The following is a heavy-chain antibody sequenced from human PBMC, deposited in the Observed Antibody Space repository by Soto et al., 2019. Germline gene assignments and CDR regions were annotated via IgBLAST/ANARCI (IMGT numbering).Heavy chain of an antibody. J-gene: IGHJ3*01. CDR3: AKCSAETTTSDFDT. V-gene: IGHV3-23*01. CDR2: ISGPGNIT. D-gene: IGHD1-7*01. CDR1: AFTLSSYA. Sequence: PGGSLRLPCSASAFTLSSYAMNCVRQAPGQGQEWVSSISGPGNITYYADSLKGRLTISRDNSKSTLYLKMNSLRAEDTAVYYCAKCSAETTTSDFDTWGHGKMVTVSS.